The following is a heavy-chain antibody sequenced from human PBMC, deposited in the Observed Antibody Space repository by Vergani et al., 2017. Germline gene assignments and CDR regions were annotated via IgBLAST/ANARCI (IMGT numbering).Heavy chain of an antibody. J-gene: IGHJ2*01. D-gene: IGHD2-15*01. CDR1: GGSFSGYY. CDR3: ARVPDCSGGSCYSWYFDL. Sequence: QVQLQQWGAGLLKPSETLSLTCAVYGGSFSGYYWSWIRQPPGKGLAWIGEINHSGSTNYNPSLKSRVTISVDTSKNQFSLKLSSVTAADTAVYYCARVPDCSGGSCYSWYFDLWGRGTLVTVSS. V-gene: IGHV4-34*01. CDR2: INHSGST.